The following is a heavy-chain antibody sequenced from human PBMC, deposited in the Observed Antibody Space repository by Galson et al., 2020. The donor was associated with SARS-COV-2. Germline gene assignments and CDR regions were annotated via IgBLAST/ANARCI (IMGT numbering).Heavy chain of an antibody. Sequence: ASVKVSCKVSGYTLTELSMHWVRQAPGKGLEWMGGFDPEDGETIYAQKFQGRVTMTEDTSTDTAYMELSSLRSEDTAVYYCATTTLLWFGELFYWFDPWGQGTLVTVSS. D-gene: IGHD3-10*01. CDR1: GYTLTELS. J-gene: IGHJ5*02. CDR2: FDPEDGET. V-gene: IGHV1-24*01. CDR3: ATTTLLWFGELFYWFDP.